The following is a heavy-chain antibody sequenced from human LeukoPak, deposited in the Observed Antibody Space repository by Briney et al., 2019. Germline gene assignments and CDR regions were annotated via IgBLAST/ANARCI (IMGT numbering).Heavy chain of an antibody. J-gene: IGHJ4*02. D-gene: IGHD3-16*02. Sequence: GGSLRLSCAVSGFTFSSHWMRCLRDAPGEGLEWVANIKQDGSEKYYGGSVKARFTISRDNAKNSMYLQTNSLRAEDTAVYYCARDPRLRLGELSSDYWGQGTLVTVSS. CDR3: ARDPRLRLGELSSDY. V-gene: IGHV3-7*03. CDR2: IKQDGSEK. CDR1: GFTFSSHW.